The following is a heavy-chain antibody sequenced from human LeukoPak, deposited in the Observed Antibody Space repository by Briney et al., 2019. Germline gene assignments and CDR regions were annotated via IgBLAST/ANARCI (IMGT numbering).Heavy chain of an antibody. J-gene: IGHJ4*02. V-gene: IGHV3-74*01. CDR1: GFSFTNYW. Sequence: GGSLRLSCAASGFSFTNYWMHWVRQAPGKGLVWVSRINSDASTINYADSVKGRFTISRDYAKNTLYLQMNNLRAEGTAVYYCAREDCTIGAVCSSLLDHWGRGTLVTVSS. CDR3: AREDCTIGAVCSSLLDH. CDR2: INSDASTI. D-gene: IGHD2-8*01.